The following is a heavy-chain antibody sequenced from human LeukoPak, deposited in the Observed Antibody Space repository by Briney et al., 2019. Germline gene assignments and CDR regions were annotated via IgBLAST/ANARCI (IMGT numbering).Heavy chain of an antibody. V-gene: IGHV5-51*01. CDR3: ARPSKNYDFWSGPPGY. J-gene: IGHJ4*02. CDR1: GYSFTSYW. CDR2: IYPGDSDT. D-gene: IGHD3-3*01. Sequence: GESLKISCKGSGYSFTSYWIGWVRQMPGKGLEWMGIIYPGDSDTRYSPSFQGQVTISADKSISTAYLQWSSLKASDTAMYYCARPSKNYDFWSGPPGYWGQGTLVTVSS.